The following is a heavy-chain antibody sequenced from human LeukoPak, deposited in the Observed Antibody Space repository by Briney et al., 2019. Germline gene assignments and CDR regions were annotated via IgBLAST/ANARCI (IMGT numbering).Heavy chain of an antibody. CDR1: GXTHSSYA. V-gene: IGHV3-23*01. J-gene: IGHJ4*02. D-gene: IGHD4-17*01. CDR2: ISGSGGNT. Sequence: GGSLRLSCAASGXTHSSYAMSWVPQAPGKGLEAVCGISGSGGNTYYAVCVKGRFTFPRDNSKNTLYPQMNSLAGEDTAVYYCAKGRASKMTTVTKMDYWGQGTLVTVSS. CDR3: AKGRASKMTTVTKMDY.